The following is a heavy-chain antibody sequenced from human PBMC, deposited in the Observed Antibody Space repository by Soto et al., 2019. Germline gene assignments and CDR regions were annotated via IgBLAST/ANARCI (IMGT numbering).Heavy chain of an antibody. CDR2: IWYDGSNK. J-gene: IGHJ6*02. Sequence: QVQLVESGGGVVQPGRSLRLSCAASGFNFSSYGMHWVRQAPGQGLEWVAVIWYDGSNKYYADSVKGRFTISRDNSKYTLYLQMNSLRAEDTAVYYCAREMVAYSSSWYPTHYYGMDVRGQGTTVTVS. D-gene: IGHD6-13*01. V-gene: IGHV3-33*01. CDR3: AREMVAYSSSWYPTHYYGMDV. CDR1: GFNFSSYG.